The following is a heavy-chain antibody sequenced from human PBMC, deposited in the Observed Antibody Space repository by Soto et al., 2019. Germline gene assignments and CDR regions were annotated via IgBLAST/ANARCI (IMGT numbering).Heavy chain of an antibody. J-gene: IGHJ4*02. Sequence: EVELVHSGAVMKRHGESLSIPCNTSGYGFTRYWISWVRQMPGKGLEWMGRIDPSGSSYAEYKPSFQGHVFFSVDKSISAAYLHWNSLKASDSAMYYCTRRGGTYDTYWGQGTLVTVSS. CDR1: GYGFTRYW. V-gene: IGHV5-10-1*03. CDR2: IDPSGSSYA. D-gene: IGHD1-26*01. CDR3: TRRGGTYDTY.